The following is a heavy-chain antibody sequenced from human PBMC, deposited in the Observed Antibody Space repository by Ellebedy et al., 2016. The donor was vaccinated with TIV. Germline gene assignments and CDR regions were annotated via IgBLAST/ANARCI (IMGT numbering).Heavy chain of an antibody. Sequence: ASVKVSCXASGYTFTSYGISWVRQAPGQGLEWMGIINPSGGSTSYAQKLQGRVTMTTDTSTSTAYMELRSLRSDDTAVYYCARANDYSNYEHGMDVWGQGTTVTVSS. D-gene: IGHD4-11*01. CDR2: INPSGGST. J-gene: IGHJ6*02. V-gene: IGHV1-18*01. CDR3: ARANDYSNYEHGMDV. CDR1: GYTFTSYG.